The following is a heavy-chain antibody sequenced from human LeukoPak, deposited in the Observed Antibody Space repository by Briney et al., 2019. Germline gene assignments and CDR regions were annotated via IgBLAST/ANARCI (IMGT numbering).Heavy chain of an antibody. V-gene: IGHV4-39*01. J-gene: IGHJ5*02. CDR1: VGPMSSSDNY. Sequence: SETLSLPCTLSVGPMSSSDNYCGWIRQPPGKGLEWYWRLYYCGSTSYNPSLKSHVPLSVGTSKNLISLQLTSVTAADTAAYYCARRDCSGGSCYEAPWGQGTLVTVSS. D-gene: IGHD2-15*01. CDR3: ARRDCSGGSCYEAP. CDR2: LYYCGST.